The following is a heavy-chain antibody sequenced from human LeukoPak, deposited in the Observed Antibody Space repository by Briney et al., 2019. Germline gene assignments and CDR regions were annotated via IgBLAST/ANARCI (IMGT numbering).Heavy chain of an antibody. V-gene: IGHV3-15*01. CDR2: IKSKTDGGTT. CDR1: GFTFSNAW. D-gene: IGHD1/OR15-1a*01. J-gene: IGHJ4*02. Sequence: NPGGSLRLSCAASGFTFSNAWMSWVRQAPGKGLEWVGRIKSKTDGGTTDYAAPVEGRFTISRDDSKNTLYLQMNSLKTEDTAVYYCTTRYNWNNGVTFDYWGQGTLVTVSS. CDR3: TTRYNWNNGVTFDY.